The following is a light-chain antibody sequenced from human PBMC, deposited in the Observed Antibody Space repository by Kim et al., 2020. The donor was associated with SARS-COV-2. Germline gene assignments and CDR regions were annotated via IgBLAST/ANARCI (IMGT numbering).Light chain of an antibody. J-gene: IGLJ3*02. V-gene: IGLV2-14*03. CDR1: SSDIGNTNF. CDR3: SSYPNSVVL. CDR2: DLG. Sequence: QSALTQPASVSGSPGQSITISCTGTSSDIGNTNFVSWYQQHPGKAPTLIMYDLGYRPSGISNRFSGSKSGNTASLTISGLQAEDEAVYFCSSYPNSVVLFGGGTQLTVL.